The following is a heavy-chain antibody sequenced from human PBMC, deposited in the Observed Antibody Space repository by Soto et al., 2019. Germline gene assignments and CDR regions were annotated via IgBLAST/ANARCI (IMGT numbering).Heavy chain of an antibody. CDR3: ARLEGLATISYYFDF. J-gene: IGHJ4*02. D-gene: IGHD3-9*01. CDR2: IHQCVGA. Sequence: SETLSLTCAVSGGSIYTDDWWTWVRQTPGKGLEWIGDIHQCVGANYNPSLRTRVTISIDKSKSQFSLKLTSVTAADSAVYFCARLEGLATISYYFDFWGPGALVTVSS. V-gene: IGHV4-4*02. CDR1: GGSIYTDDW.